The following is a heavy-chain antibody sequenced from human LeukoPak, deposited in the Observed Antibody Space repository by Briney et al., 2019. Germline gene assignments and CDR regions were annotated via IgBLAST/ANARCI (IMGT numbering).Heavy chain of an antibody. CDR2: ISVYNGNT. CDR1: GYTFTTYG. J-gene: IGHJ4*02. CDR3: ASLARYYYDSSGYYYTGYYFDY. D-gene: IGHD3-22*01. Sequence: ASVKVSCKASGYTFTTYGISWVRQAPGQGLEWLGRISVYNGNTNYAQKPQGRVTMTTDTSTSTAYMELSSLRSEDTAVYYCASLARYYYDSSGYYYTGYYFDYWGQGTLVTVSS. V-gene: IGHV1-18*01.